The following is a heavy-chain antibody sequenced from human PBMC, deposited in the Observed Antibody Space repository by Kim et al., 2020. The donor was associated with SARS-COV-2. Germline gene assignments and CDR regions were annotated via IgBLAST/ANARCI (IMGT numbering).Heavy chain of an antibody. J-gene: IGHJ6*02. CDR1: GGSISSSSYY. CDR2: IYYSGST. V-gene: IGHV4-39*07. CDR3: ARVVRGVMDYYYYGMDV. D-gene: IGHD3-10*01. Sequence: SETLSLTCTVSGGSISSSSYYWGWIRQPPGKGLEWIGSIYYSGSTYYNSSLKSRVTISVDTSKNQFSLKLSSVTAADTAVYYCARVVRGVMDYYYYGMDVWGQGTTGTVSS.